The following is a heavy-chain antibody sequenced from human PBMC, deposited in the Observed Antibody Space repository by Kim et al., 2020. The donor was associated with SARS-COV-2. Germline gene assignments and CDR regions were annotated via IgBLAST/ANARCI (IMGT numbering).Heavy chain of an antibody. J-gene: IGHJ4*02. CDR3: ALINYGAGLDFDY. Sequence: YEQKFQGRVTMTRDTSTSTVYMELSSLRSEDTAVYYCALINYGAGLDFDYWGQGTLVTVSS. V-gene: IGHV1-46*01. D-gene: IGHD3-10*01.